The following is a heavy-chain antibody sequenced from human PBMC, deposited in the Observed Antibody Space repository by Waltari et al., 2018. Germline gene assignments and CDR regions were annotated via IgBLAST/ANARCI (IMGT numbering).Heavy chain of an antibody. Sequence: QVQLVQSGAEVKKPGSSVKVSCKASGGTFSSYAISWVRQAPGQGLEWMGRIIPIFGTANYAQKFQGRVTITADKSTSTAYMELSSLRSEDTAVYYCAHLYCSGGSCYSSLYRAFDIWGQGTMVTVSS. CDR1: GGTFSSYA. J-gene: IGHJ3*02. CDR3: AHLYCSGGSCYSSLYRAFDI. V-gene: IGHV1-69*08. CDR2: IIPIFGTA. D-gene: IGHD2-15*01.